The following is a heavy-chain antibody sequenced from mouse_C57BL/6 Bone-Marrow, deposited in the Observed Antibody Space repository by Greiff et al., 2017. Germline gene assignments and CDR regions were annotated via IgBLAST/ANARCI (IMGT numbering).Heavy chain of an antibody. J-gene: IGHJ3*01. Sequence: QVQLQQPGAELVKPGASVKLSCKASGYTFTSYWMHWVKQRPGQGLEWIGMIHPNSGSTNYNEKFKSKATLTVDKSSSTAYMQLSSLTSEDSEVYYGAKRARWLRGFAYWGQGTLVTVSA. D-gene: IGHD2-2*01. V-gene: IGHV1-64*01. CDR3: AKRARWLRGFAY. CDR1: GYTFTSYW. CDR2: IHPNSGST.